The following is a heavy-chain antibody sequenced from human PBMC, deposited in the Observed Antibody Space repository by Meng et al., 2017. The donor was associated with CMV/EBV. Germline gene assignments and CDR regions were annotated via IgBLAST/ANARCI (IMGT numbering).Heavy chain of an antibody. CDR2: IYYSGST. CDR1: ISSGGYY. V-gene: IGHV4-31*02. Sequence: ISSGGYYWSWIRQHPGKGLEWIGYIYYSGSTYYNPSLKSRVTISVDTSKNQFSLKLSSVTAADTAVYYCARGARYCSGGSCSSWFDPWSQGTLVTVSS. D-gene: IGHD2-15*01. J-gene: IGHJ5*02. CDR3: ARGARYCSGGSCSSWFDP.